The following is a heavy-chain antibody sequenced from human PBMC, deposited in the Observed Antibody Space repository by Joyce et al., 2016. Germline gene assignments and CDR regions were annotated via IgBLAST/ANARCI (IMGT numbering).Heavy chain of an antibody. CDR2: INPSGGST. CDR1: GYTFTNHY. J-gene: IGHJ5*02. CDR3: ARAQAGYCSGGSCYPDNWFDP. D-gene: IGHD2-15*01. V-gene: IGHV1-46*01. Sequence: QVQLVQSGAEVKKPGASVKVSCKASGYTFTNHYMHWVRQAPGQGLEWMGIINPSGGSTSSAQKFQGRVTMTRDTSTSTVYMELSSLRSEDTAVYYCARAQAGYCSGGSCYPDNWFDPWGQGTLVTVSS.